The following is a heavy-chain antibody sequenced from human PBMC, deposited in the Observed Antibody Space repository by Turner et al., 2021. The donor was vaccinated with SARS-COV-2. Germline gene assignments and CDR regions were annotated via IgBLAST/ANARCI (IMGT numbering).Heavy chain of an antibody. J-gene: IGHJ5*02. CDR3: ARYGSGNDNWFDP. V-gene: IGHV4-4*07. Sequence: QVQLQVSGPVLVKPSETLSLTCTVSGGSMSSRYWTWIRQTAGKGLGWIGRIYSTGSTNNNPSLKSRVTMSMDTSKNQFSLRLTSVTAADTAMYSCARYGSGNDNWFDPWGQGTLVTVYS. CDR2: IYSTGST. D-gene: IGHD2-15*01. CDR1: GGSMSSRY.